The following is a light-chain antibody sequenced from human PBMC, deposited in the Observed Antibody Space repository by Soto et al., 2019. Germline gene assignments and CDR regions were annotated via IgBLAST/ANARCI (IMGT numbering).Light chain of an antibody. CDR3: QVCDSATDLPDVL. CDR1: NIGSNN. Sequence: SYELTQPPSVSVAPGKTAVITCGGNNIGSNNVHWYQQRPGQAPKLVIYFDSGRPSGIPERFSGSKSGNTATLTISRVEAGDEADYYCQVCDSATDLPDVLFGGGTKLTVL. J-gene: IGLJ2*01. V-gene: IGLV3-21*01. CDR2: FDS.